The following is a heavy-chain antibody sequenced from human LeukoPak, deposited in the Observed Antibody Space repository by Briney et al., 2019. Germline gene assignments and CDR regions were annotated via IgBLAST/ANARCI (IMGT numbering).Heavy chain of an antibody. Sequence: SETLSLTCTVSVGSITSSDWGWIRQSPGKGLEWIGYFYYTGSSNYNPSLKSRVTMAVDTSKNQFSLKLSSVTAADTAVYYCARFHSGPSGWYVLWYFDLWGRGTLVTVSS. V-gene: IGHV4-59*08. D-gene: IGHD6-19*01. CDR3: ARFHSGPSGWYVLWYFDL. CDR2: FYYTGSS. CDR1: VGSITSSD. J-gene: IGHJ2*01.